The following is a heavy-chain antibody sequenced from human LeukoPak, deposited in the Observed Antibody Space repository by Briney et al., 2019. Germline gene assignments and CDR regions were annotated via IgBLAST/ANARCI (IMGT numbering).Heavy chain of an antibody. CDR3: AKSFRGYTGSYFDY. Sequence: GGSLRLSCATSEFSFGGYAMSWVRQAPGNGLEGVSAISGSGASTYYADSVRGRFSISRDNSENTLYLQMNSLRADDTAVYYCAKSFRGYTGSYFDYWGQGTLVTVSS. D-gene: IGHD2-2*02. J-gene: IGHJ4*02. V-gene: IGHV3-23*01. CDR2: ISGSGAST. CDR1: EFSFGGYA.